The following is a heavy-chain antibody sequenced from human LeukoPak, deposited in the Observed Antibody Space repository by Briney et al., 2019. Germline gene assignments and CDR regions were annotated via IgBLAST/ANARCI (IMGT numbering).Heavy chain of an antibody. V-gene: IGHV3-23*01. CDR3: ARDRRTIQRYYSYYYMDV. CDR1: GFTFSSYA. J-gene: IGHJ6*03. CDR2: ISGSSGSGGST. Sequence: GGSLRLSCAASGFTFSSYAMSWVRQAPGKGLEWVSSISGSSGSGGSTHYADSVKGRVTISRDNAKNSLYLQMNSLRAEDTAVYYCARDRRTIQRYYSYYYMDVWGKGTTVTVSS. D-gene: IGHD2-2*02.